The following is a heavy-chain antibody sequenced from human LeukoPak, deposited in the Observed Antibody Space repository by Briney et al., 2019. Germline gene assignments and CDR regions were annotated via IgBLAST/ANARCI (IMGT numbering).Heavy chain of an antibody. V-gene: IGHV3-30*18. CDR2: ISYDGSNK. Sequence: GGSLRLSWAASGCTFSSYGMHWVRQAPGKGLDWMAVISYDGSNKYYSDSVKGRFTISSDNSKNTLYLQMNSLRAEDTAVYYCAKGIYYDSSGYHDYWGQGTLVTVSS. D-gene: IGHD3-22*01. CDR3: AKGIYYDSSGYHDY. J-gene: IGHJ4*02. CDR1: GCTFSSYG.